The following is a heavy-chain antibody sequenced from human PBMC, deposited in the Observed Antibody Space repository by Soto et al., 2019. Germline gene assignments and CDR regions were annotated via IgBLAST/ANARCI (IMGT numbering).Heavy chain of an antibody. Sequence: PGGSLRLSCGASGFSFSSYAMAWGRQAPGKGLEWVSTIDSSGGSTYYADSVKGRFTISRDNSKNTLFLQMNSLRVEDTAVYHCAKEGYHGRFMDVWGQGTTVTVSS. J-gene: IGHJ6*02. CDR2: IDSSGGST. CDR1: GFSFSSYA. D-gene: IGHD3-10*01. V-gene: IGHV3-23*01. CDR3: AKEGYHGRFMDV.